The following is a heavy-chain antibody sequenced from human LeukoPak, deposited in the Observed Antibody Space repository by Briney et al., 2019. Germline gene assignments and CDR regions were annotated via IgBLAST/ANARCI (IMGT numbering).Heavy chain of an antibody. D-gene: IGHD6-6*01. CDR3: ARDSSSSRPFYYFDY. V-gene: IGHV3-30-3*01. CDR2: ISYDGSNK. CDR1: GFTFSSYA. J-gene: IGHJ4*02. Sequence: GGSLRLSCAASGFTFSSYAMHWVRQAPGKGLEWVAVISYDGSNKYYADSVKGRFTISRDNSKNSLYLQMNSLRAEDTAVYYCARDSSSSRPFYYFDYWGQGTLVTVSS.